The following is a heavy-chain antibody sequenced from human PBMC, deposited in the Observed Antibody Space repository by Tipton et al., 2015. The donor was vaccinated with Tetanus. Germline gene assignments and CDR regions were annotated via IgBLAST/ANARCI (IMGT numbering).Heavy chain of an antibody. CDR1: MFTFSTYT. J-gene: IGHJ5*02. V-gene: IGHV3-21*01. CDR3: AAWSRGWQADP. Sequence: SLRLSCTSSMFTFSTYTMAWVRQRPGKGLEWVSSINGAGTLIHYADPVKDRFTVSRDNTEKSLFLQMDRLRLEDTAVYYCAAWSRGWQADPWGQGTLVTVSS. CDR2: INGAGTLI. D-gene: IGHD3-3*01.